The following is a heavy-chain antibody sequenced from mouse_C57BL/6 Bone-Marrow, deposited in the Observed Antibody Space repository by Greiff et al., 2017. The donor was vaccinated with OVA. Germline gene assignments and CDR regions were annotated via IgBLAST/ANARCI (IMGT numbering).Heavy chain of an antibody. V-gene: IGHV7-1*01. CDR3: ARVEYDYDAVDY. CDR2: SSNKANDYTS. CDR1: GFTFSDFY. Sequence: EVKLMESGGGLVQSGRSLRLSCATSGFTFSDFYMEWVRQAPGKGLEWIAASSNKANDYTSEYSASVKGRIIVSRDTSQSIHYLQMNALRAENTAIYDCARVEYDYDAVDYWGQGTSVTVSS. J-gene: IGHJ4*01.